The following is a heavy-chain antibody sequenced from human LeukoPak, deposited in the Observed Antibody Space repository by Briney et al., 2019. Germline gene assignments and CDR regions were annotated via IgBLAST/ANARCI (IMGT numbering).Heavy chain of an antibody. V-gene: IGHV4-59*01. J-gene: IGHJ3*02. CDR1: GGSISSYY. CDR3: ARVWGYYYDSSGYYYPRDAFDI. D-gene: IGHD3-22*01. Sequence: SETLSLTCTVSGGSISSYYWSRIRQPPGKGLEWIGYIYYSGSTNYNPSLKSRVTISVDTSKNQYSLKLSSVTAADTAVYYCARVWGYYYDSSGYYYPRDAFDIWGQGTMVTVFS. CDR2: IYYSGST.